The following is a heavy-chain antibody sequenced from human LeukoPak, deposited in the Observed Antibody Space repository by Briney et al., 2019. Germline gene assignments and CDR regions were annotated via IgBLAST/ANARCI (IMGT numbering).Heavy chain of an antibody. J-gene: IGHJ4*02. V-gene: IGHV3-15*01. D-gene: IGHD3-22*01. CDR3: VTGYYDRFAN. Sequence: GGSLRLSCAASGFTFNSAWMSWVRQAPGKGLEWVGRIKSKTDGGTTDYAAPVKGGFTISRDDSKNMLFLQINGLKIEDTAVYYCVTGYYDRFANWGQGTLVTVSS. CDR1: GFTFNSAW. CDR2: IKSKTDGGTT.